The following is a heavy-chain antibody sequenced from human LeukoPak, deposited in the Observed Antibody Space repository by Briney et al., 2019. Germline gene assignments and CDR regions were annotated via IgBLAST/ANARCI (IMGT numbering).Heavy chain of an antibody. D-gene: IGHD2-2*01. V-gene: IGHV4-59*08. CDR1: GGSISSYY. Sequence: SETLSLTCTVSGGSISSYYWSWIRQPPGKGLEWIGYIYYSGSTNYNPSLKSRVTISVDTSKNQFSLKLSSVTAADTAVYYCARHSTVWGVGGVDYWGQGTLVTVSS. CDR2: IYYSGST. J-gene: IGHJ4*02. CDR3: ARHSTVWGVGGVDY.